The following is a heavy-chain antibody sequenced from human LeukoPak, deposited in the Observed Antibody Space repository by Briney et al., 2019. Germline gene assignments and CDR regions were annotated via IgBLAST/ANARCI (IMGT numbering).Heavy chain of an antibody. V-gene: IGHV4-39*07. CDR2: IYYSGST. Sequence: KSSETLSLTCTVSGGSISSSSYYWGWIRQPPGKGLEWIGSIYYSGSTYYNPSLKSRVTISVDTSKNQFSLKLSSVTAADTAVYYCARQQVGGATGDYYYYMDVWGKGTTVTVSS. D-gene: IGHD1-26*01. CDR3: ARQQVGGATGDYYYYMDV. CDR1: GGSISSSSYY. J-gene: IGHJ6*03.